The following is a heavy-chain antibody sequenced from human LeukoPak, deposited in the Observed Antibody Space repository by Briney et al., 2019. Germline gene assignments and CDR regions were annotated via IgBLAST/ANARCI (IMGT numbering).Heavy chain of an antibody. CDR1: GGSMSTYY. V-gene: IGHV4-59*01. CDR2: IYYSGST. Sequence: SETLSLTCTVSGGSMSTYYWTWIRQPPGKGLEWIGYIYYSGSTNYNPSLKSRVTISVDTSKNQFSLKLSSVTAADTAVYYCARSIAADFDYWGQGTLVTVSS. D-gene: IGHD6-25*01. J-gene: IGHJ4*02. CDR3: ARSIAADFDY.